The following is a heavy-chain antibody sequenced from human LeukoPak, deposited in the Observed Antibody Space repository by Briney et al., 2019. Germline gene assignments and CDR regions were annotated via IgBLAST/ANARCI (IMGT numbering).Heavy chain of an antibody. J-gene: IGHJ4*02. D-gene: IGHD4-17*01. V-gene: IGHV4-34*01. Sequence: SETLSLTCAVSGVSFNDYYWSWLRQTPGKGLEWIGEINHSGYTNDSPSLKSRVTLSIDTSRKQFSLNLRSVTVADTGIYYCTRMTTGHDYWGQGTLVTVSS. CDR2: INHSGYT. CDR3: TRMTTGHDY. CDR1: GVSFNDYY.